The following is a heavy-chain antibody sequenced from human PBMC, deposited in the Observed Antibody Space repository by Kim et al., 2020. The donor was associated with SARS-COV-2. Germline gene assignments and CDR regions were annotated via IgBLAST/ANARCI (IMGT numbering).Heavy chain of an antibody. D-gene: IGHD3-22*01. CDR1: GFTFSKAW. CDR2: IKSKNDGGTT. V-gene: IGHV3-15*01. J-gene: IGHJ3*02. CDR3: TTDDYYDSTNYYRAFDI. Sequence: GGSLRLSCAASGFTFSKAWMSWVRQAPGKGLEWIGRIKSKNDGGTTDYAAPVKGRFTISRDDSKNTLYLQMNSLKTEDTAVYYCTTDDYYDSTNYYRAFDIWGQGTMVTVSS.